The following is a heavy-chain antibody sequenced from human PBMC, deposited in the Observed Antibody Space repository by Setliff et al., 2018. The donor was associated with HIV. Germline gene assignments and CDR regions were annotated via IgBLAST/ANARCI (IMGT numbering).Heavy chain of an antibody. CDR1: GGSISSSDYY. Sequence: SETLSLTCTVSGGSISSSDYYWGWIRQPPGKGLEWTGSIYYTGRSFHNPSLKSRITISVDTSKNQFPLKLSSVTAADTAVYYCGRENPGDYWGQGTLVTVSS. V-gene: IGHV4-39*01. J-gene: IGHJ4*02. CDR3: GRENPGDY. CDR2: IYYTGRS. D-gene: IGHD3-10*01.